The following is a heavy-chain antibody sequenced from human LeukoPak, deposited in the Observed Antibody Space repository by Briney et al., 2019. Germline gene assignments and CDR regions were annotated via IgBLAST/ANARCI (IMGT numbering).Heavy chain of an antibody. D-gene: IGHD3-22*01. CDR1: GGSISSSSYY. Sequence: SETLSLTCTVSGGSISSSSYYWSWIRQPPGKGLEWIGYIYYSGSTNYNPSLKSRVTISVDTSKNQFSLKLSSVTAADTAVYYCARDSLYYYDSSGYYGWIRAFDIWGQGTMVTVSS. J-gene: IGHJ3*02. V-gene: IGHV4-61*01. CDR2: IYYSGST. CDR3: ARDSLYYYDSSGYYGWIRAFDI.